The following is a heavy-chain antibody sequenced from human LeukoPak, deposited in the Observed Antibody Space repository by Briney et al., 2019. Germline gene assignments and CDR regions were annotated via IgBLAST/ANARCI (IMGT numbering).Heavy chain of an antibody. D-gene: IGHD4-17*01. CDR3: ARGLGDYAADY. J-gene: IGHJ4*02. CDR1: GGSISSGSYY. Sequence: SETPSLTCTVSGGSISSGSYYWSWIRQPAGKGLEWIGRIYTSGSTNYNPSLKSRVTISVDTSKNQFSLKLSSVTAADTAVYYCARGLGDYAADYWGQGTLVTVSS. CDR2: IYTSGST. V-gene: IGHV4-61*02.